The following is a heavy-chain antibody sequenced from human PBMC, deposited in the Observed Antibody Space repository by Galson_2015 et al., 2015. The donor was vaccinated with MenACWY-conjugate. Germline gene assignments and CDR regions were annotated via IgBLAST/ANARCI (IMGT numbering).Heavy chain of an antibody. CDR1: GFTFSNYA. D-gene: IGHD3-22*01. CDR3: ARGRDSGAYRYYFDY. Sequence: SLRLSCAASGFTFSNYAMTLVRQAPGKGLEWVSTISGSGGSTYYADSVKGRFTISRDNSKNTLYLQMNSLRAEDTAVYYCARGRDSGAYRYYFDYWGQGTLVTVSS. CDR2: ISGSGGST. J-gene: IGHJ4*02. V-gene: IGHV3-23*01.